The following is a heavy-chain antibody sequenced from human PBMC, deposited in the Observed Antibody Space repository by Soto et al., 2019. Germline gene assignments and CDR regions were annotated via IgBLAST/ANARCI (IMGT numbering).Heavy chain of an antibody. D-gene: IGHD2-21*02. CDR1: GGTFSSYA. V-gene: IGHV1-69*13. J-gene: IGHJ6*02. Sequence: SVKVSCKASGGTFSSYAISWVRQAPGQGLEWMGGIIPIFGTANYAQKFQGRVTITADESTSTAYMELSSLRSEDTAVHYCARDLLVVTAIPTGLYYHGMDVWGQGTTVTVSS. CDR2: IIPIFGTA. CDR3: ARDLLVVTAIPTGLYYHGMDV.